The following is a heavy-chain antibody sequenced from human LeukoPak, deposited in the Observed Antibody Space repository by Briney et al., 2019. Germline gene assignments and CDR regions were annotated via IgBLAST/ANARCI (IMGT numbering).Heavy chain of an antibody. CDR3: AREAGYSSSWYGNY. J-gene: IGHJ4*02. D-gene: IGHD6-13*01. CDR1: GYTFTSYN. Sequence: ASVKVSCKASGYTFTSYNFNWVRQATGQGLEWMGWMNPNSGNTGYAQKFQGRVTITRNTSISTAYMELSSLRSEDTAVYYCAREAGYSSSWYGNYWGQGTLVTVSS. CDR2: MNPNSGNT. V-gene: IGHV1-8*03.